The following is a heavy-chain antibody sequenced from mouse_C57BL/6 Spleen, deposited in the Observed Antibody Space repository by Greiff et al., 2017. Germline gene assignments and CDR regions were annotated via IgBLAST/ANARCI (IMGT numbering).Heavy chain of an antibody. CDR1: GFTFSDYY. Sequence: EVQVEESEGGLVQPGSSMKLSCTASGFTFSDYYMAWVRQVPGKGLEWVANINYDGSSTYYLDSLKSRFIISRDNTKNILYLQMSSLKSEDTASYYCARDTYFDDWGQGTTLTVSS. CDR2: INYDGSST. CDR3: ARDTYFDD. V-gene: IGHV5-16*01. J-gene: IGHJ2*01.